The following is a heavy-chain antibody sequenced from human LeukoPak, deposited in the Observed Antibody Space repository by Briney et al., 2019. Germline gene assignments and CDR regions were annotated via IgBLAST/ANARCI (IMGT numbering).Heavy chain of an antibody. Sequence: SETLSLTCTVSGGSISSYYWSWIRQPPGKGLEWIGYIYYSGSTYYNPSLKSRVTISVDTSKNQFSLKLSSVTAADTAVYYCARDTPPNWFDPWGQGTLVTVSS. CDR2: IYYSGST. V-gene: IGHV4-30-4*01. J-gene: IGHJ5*02. CDR1: GGSISSYY. CDR3: ARDTPPNWFDP.